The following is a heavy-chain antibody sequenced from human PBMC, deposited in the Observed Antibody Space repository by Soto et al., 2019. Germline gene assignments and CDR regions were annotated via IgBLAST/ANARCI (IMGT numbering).Heavy chain of an antibody. CDR1: GFTSRNQD. V-gene: IGHV3-13*05. J-gene: IGHJ6*02. CDR3: ARTDRDFYGLDV. CDR2: ISAAGDP. Sequence: EVQLVESGGGLLQPGGSLRLSCKASGFTSRNQDMTWVRQGTGKGLEWVSGISAAGDPDYADSVEGRFTISSENAQNSFFLQMNSLRVGDTAVYYCARTDRDFYGLDVWGQGTTVIVSS.